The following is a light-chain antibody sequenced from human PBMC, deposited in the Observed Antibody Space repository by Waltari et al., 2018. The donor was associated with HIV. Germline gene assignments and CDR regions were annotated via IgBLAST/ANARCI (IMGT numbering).Light chain of an antibody. J-gene: IGLJ2*01. V-gene: IGLV1-47*01. Sequence: QSVLTQPPSVSGTPGQRVTISCSGSNSNIGRNYVSWYQKLPGTAPKLLIYRYNQRPSGVPDRFSGSTSGTAASLAISDLRSDDEGDYYCAAWDDRLSGVVFGGGTKVTAL. CDR3: AAWDDRLSGVV. CDR2: RYN. CDR1: NSNIGRNY.